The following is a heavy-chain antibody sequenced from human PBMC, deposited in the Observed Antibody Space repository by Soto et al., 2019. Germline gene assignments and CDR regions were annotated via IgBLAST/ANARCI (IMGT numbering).Heavy chain of an antibody. V-gene: IGHV3-9*01. CDR1: GFTFDDYA. J-gene: IGHJ4*02. D-gene: IGHD6-6*01. CDR2: ISWNSGSI. Sequence: GGSLRLSCAASGFTFDDYAMHWVRQAPGKGLEWVSGISWNSGSIGYADSVKGRFTISRDNAKNSLYLQMNSLRAEDTALYYCAKDGSPIYSSSSGYFDYWGQGTLVTVSS. CDR3: AKDGSPIYSSSSGYFDY.